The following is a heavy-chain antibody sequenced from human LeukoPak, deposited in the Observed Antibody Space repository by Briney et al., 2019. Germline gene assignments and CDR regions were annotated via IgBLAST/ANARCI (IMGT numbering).Heavy chain of an antibody. CDR3: AKDHSSAWHLDY. V-gene: IGHV3-30*18. CDR2: ISHDGDGK. Sequence: GRSLRLSCAASGFTFRSFGMQWVRQVPGQGLEWVALISHDGDGKYYADSVKGRFTISRGNSKNTLYLQTDSLRAEDTAVYYCAKDHSSAWHLDYWGQGTLVTVSS. CDR1: GFTFRSFG. J-gene: IGHJ4*02. D-gene: IGHD6-19*01.